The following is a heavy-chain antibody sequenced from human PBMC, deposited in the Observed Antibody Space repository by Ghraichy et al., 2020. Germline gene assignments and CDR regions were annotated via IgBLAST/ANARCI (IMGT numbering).Heavy chain of an antibody. CDR2: ISSDGSST. Sequence: LSLTCAASGFTFSSYWMQWVRQAPGKGLVWVSRISSDGSSTSYADSVKGRFTISRDNAKNTLYLQMNSLRAEDTAVYYCARGDWNDVYYFDYWGQGTLVTVSS. CDR1: GFTFSSYW. J-gene: IGHJ4*02. V-gene: IGHV3-74*01. CDR3: ARGDWNDVYYFDY. D-gene: IGHD1-1*01.